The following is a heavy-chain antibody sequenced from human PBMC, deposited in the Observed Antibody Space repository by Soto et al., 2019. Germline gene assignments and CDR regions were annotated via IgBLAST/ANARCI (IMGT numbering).Heavy chain of an antibody. CDR3: ARRYGDCFDY. CDR1: GGSITSSDYY. Sequence: SETLSLTCXVSGGSITSSDYYWGWIRQPPGKGLECVGTIYHDGSTNYNPSLKSRVTISVDTSKNQFSLKLSSVTAADTAVYYCARRYGDCFDYWGQGTLVTVSS. D-gene: IGHD4-17*01. J-gene: IGHJ4*02. V-gene: IGHV4-39*07. CDR2: IYHDGST.